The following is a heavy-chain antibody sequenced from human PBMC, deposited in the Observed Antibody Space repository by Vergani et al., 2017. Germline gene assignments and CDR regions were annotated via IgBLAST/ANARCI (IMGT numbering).Heavy chain of an antibody. D-gene: IGHD3-16*01. V-gene: IGHV3-30*02. CDR2: IQFDGSNK. Sequence: QVQLVESGGGVVQRGGSLRLSCATSGFTLSNYDMQWIRQGPGKGLEFVAFIQFDGSNKYYADSVKGRFTLSRDFSKNTLYLQMNSLRTDDTATYYCAKHFRGWGSDYWGQGTQVIVSS. CDR1: GFTLSNYD. CDR3: AKHFRGWGSDY. J-gene: IGHJ4*02.